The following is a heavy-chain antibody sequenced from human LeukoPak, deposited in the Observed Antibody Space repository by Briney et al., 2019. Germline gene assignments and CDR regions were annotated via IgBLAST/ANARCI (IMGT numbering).Heavy chain of an antibody. J-gene: IGHJ5*02. CDR3: ARQKKIGYCSSTSCYNWFGP. Sequence: SETLSLTCTVSGGSISSSSYYWGWIRQPPGKGLEWIGSIYCSGSTYYNPSLKSRVTISVGTSKNQFSLKLSSVTAADTAVYYCARQKKIGYCSSTSCYNWFGPWGQGTLVTVSS. D-gene: IGHD2-2*01. CDR1: GGSISSSSYY. CDR2: IYCSGST. V-gene: IGHV4-39*01.